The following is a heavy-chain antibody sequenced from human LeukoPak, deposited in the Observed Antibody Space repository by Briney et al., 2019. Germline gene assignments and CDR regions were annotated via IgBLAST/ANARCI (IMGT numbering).Heavy chain of an antibody. D-gene: IGHD2-15*01. Sequence: XGXGQARXKGVEGVSYISSSGSPIYYAESVKGRVTISRDNAKNSLYLQMNSLRDEDTALYYCAREGGFDIWGQGTVVTVSS. CDR3: AREGGFDI. CDR2: ISSSGSPI. J-gene: IGHJ3*02. V-gene: IGHV3-48*03.